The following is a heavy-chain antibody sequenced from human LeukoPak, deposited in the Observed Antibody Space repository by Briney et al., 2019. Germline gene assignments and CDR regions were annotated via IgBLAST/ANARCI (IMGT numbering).Heavy chain of an antibody. D-gene: IGHD6-19*01. Sequence: GGSLRLSCAASGFTVSSNYMSWVRQALGKGLEWVSVIYSGGSTYYADSVKGRFTIPRDNSKNTLYLQMNSLRAEDTAVYYCARMNLAVAGTFDPWGQGTLVTVSS. CDR3: ARMNLAVAGTFDP. V-gene: IGHV3-66*01. J-gene: IGHJ5*02. CDR1: GFTVSSNY. CDR2: IYSGGST.